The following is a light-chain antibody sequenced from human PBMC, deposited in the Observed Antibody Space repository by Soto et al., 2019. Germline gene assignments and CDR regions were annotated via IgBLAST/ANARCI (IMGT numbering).Light chain of an antibody. V-gene: IGLV2-14*01. J-gene: IGLJ1*01. Sequence: QSVLTQPASVSGSPGQSITISCTGTSSDVGGYNYVSWYRQHPGKAPKLMIYDVSNRPSGVSNRFSGSKSGNTASLTISGLQAEDEADYYCSSYTSSSTGIIFGTGTKVTVL. CDR1: SSDVGGYNY. CDR2: DVS. CDR3: SSYTSSSTGII.